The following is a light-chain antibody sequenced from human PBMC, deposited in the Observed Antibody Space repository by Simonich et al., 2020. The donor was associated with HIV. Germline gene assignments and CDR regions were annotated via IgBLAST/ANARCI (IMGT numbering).Light chain of an antibody. Sequence: QSVLTQPPSVSAAPGQKVTISCSGSSSNIGNNYVSWYQQHPGKAPNLSIYDVSKRTSGVSNPFSGSKSGNTASLTISGLQAEDEADYYCSSYTSSSTWVFGGGTKLTVL. CDR2: DVS. CDR1: SSNIGNNY. CDR3: SSYTSSSTWV. V-gene: IGLV2-14*01. J-gene: IGLJ3*02.